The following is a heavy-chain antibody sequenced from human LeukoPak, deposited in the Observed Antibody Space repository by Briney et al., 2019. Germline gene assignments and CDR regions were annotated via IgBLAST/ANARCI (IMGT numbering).Heavy chain of an antibody. Sequence: GGSLGLSRAASGFTFSSYAMSWVRQAPGKGLEWVSVISGSGGSTYSADSVKGRFTISRDNSKNTLYLQMNSLRAEDTAVYFCAKSQDGGRLFHFDYWGQGTLVTVSS. CDR2: ISGSGGST. CDR1: GFTFSSYA. V-gene: IGHV3-23*01. CDR3: AKSQDGGRLFHFDY. J-gene: IGHJ4*02. D-gene: IGHD1-26*01.